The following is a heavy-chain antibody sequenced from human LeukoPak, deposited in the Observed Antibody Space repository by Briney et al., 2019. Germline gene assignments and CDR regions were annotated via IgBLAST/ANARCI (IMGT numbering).Heavy chain of an antibody. CDR3: ARWNGSGSCKLFDY. D-gene: IGHD3-10*01. J-gene: IGHJ4*02. Sequence: SETLSLTCPVYARSFGGFRWTCIRQTPGKGLEWIGELNHSGSTNYHPSLKSRVTISLDTAKNQFTLQLTSVTAADTAVYYCARWNGSGSCKLFDYWGQGTLVSVSS. CDR2: LNHSGST. V-gene: IGHV4-34*01. CDR1: ARSFGGFR.